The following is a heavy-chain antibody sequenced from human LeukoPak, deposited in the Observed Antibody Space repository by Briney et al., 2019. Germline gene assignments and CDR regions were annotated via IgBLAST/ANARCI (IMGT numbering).Heavy chain of an antibody. D-gene: IGHD1-26*01. V-gene: IGHV3-48*02. CDR2: ISSSSSKT. J-gene: IGHJ3*02. CDR1: GFIFSSYS. CDR3: ARDRRRDLLHAFDI. Sequence: GGSLRLSCAASGFIFSSYSMTWVRQAPGKGLEWVSYISSSSSKTYYADSVKGRFTISRDNAKNSLYLQMNSLRDEDTAVYYCARDRRRDLLHAFDIWGQGTMITVSS.